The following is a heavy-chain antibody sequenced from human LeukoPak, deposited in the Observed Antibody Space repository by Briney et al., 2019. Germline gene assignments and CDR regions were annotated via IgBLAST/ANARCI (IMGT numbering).Heavy chain of an antibody. D-gene: IGHD3-22*01. Sequence: PSETLSLTCSVSGGSISSSSYYWGWIRQSPGKGLEWIGSIYYSGSTYYNPSLKSRLTMSVDTSKKQFSLKLSSVTAADTAVYYCARQKITTSDYWGQGNMVTVSS. CDR1: GGSISSSSYY. V-gene: IGHV4-39*01. J-gene: IGHJ4*02. CDR2: IYYSGST. CDR3: ARQKITTSDY.